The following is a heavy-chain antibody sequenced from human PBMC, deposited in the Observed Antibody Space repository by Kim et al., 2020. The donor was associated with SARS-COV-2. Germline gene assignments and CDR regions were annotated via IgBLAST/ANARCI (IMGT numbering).Heavy chain of an antibody. V-gene: IGHV5-10-1*01. D-gene: IGHD6-19*01. J-gene: IGHJ4*02. Sequence: NYSPSFQGHVTISADKSISTAYLQWSSLKASDTAMYYCARIAVAGLEFDYWGQGTLVTVSS. CDR3: ARIAVAGLEFDY.